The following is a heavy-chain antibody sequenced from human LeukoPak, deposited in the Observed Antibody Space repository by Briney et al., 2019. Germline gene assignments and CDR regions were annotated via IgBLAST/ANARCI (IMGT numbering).Heavy chain of an antibody. D-gene: IGHD1-26*01. CDR3: ARRVGRYAFDI. CDR2: IYTSGST. V-gene: IGHV4-61*02. J-gene: IGHJ3*02. Sequence: SETLSLTCTVSGGSLSSGSYYWGWDRQPAGKGLEWVGRIYTSGSTNYNPSLKSRVTISVDTSKNQFSLKLSSVTAADTAVYYCARRVGRYAFDIWGQGTMVTVSS. CDR1: GGSLSSGSYY.